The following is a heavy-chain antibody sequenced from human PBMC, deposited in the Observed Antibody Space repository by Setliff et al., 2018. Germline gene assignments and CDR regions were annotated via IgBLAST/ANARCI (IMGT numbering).Heavy chain of an antibody. CDR2: IYPGNADT. V-gene: IGHV5-51*01. D-gene: IGHD2-21*01. J-gene: IGHJ5*02. CDR1: GYSFTDYW. Sequence: GESLKISWKGSGYSFTDYWIAWVRQTPGKGLEWMGTIYPGNADTRYSPSFQGQVTISTDTSINTAFLQWNNLKASDTAVYYCARRGERFFNWFDPWGQGTLVTVSS. CDR3: ARRGERFFNWFDP.